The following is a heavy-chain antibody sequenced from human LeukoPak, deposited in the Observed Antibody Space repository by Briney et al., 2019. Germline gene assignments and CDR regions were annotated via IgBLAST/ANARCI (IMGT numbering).Heavy chain of an antibody. V-gene: IGHV5-10-1*01. J-gene: IGHJ4*02. D-gene: IGHD6-6*01. CDR3: ARQGYTRSSYDF. CDR2: IDPSDSYT. CDR1: GYRFNAYW. Sequence: GESLKISCKGSGYRFNAYWITWVRQMPGKGLEWMGMIDPSDSYTSYSPSFQGHVTISADKSITTAYLQWSSLKASDTALYYCARQGYTRSSYDFWGQGTLVTVSS.